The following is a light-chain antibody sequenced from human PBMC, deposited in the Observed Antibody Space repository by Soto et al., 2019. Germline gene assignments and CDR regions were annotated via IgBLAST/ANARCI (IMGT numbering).Light chain of an antibody. CDR2: GAS. Sequence: EIVLTQSAGTLSLSPGERATLSCRASQSISSSYLAWYQQKPGQAPRLLIYGASSRATGIPDRFSGGGSGTDFTLTINRLEPEDFAVYYCQRYGSPPVTFGQGTKLEIK. CDR1: QSISSSY. CDR3: QRYGSPPVT. V-gene: IGKV3-20*01. J-gene: IGKJ2*01.